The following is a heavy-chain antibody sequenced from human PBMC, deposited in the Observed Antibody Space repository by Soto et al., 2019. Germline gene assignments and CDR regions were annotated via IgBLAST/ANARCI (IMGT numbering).Heavy chain of an antibody. CDR2: ISGSGGST. CDR1: GFTFSSYA. V-gene: IGHV3-23*01. Sequence: EVQLLESGGGLVQPGGSPRLSCAASGFTFSSYAMSWVRQAPGKGLEWVSAISGSGGSTYYADSVKGRFTISRDNSKNPLYRQINSLRAEDTPVYYCANAFPLYCGGGTPRGHYFDSGGQGPLVPVSS. CDR3: ANAFPLYCGGGTPRGHYFDS. J-gene: IGHJ4*02. D-gene: IGHD2-21*01.